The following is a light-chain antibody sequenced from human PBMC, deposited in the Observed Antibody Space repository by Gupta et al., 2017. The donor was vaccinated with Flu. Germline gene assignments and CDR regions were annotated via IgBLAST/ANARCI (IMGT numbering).Light chain of an antibody. Sequence: IVLTQSPATLPLYPGERATLSCRASQSVGGYLAWFQQRPGQAPRLLLYETYKRAPGIPARCSASVTWTDITLTISSLEPEDVAVYYCQPRSYWPLTFGEGTHVEIK. CDR2: ETY. V-gene: IGKV3-11*01. CDR3: QPRSYWPLT. J-gene: IGKJ4*01. CDR1: QSVGGY.